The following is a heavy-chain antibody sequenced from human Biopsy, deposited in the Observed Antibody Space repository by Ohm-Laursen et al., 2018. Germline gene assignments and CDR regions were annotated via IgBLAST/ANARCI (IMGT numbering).Heavy chain of an antibody. CDR1: GDTFTTSA. CDR3: ASGDIGGIGLDV. D-gene: IGHD3-10*01. V-gene: IGHV1-69*04. J-gene: IGHJ6*02. CDR2: IIPILGTV. Sequence: SSVKVSCKASGDTFTTSAISWARQVPGQGLDWMGRIIPILGTVDYGQNFQGRVTIRADTSTTFLELTSLRYDDTAVYYCASGDIGGIGLDVWGLGTTVTVSS.